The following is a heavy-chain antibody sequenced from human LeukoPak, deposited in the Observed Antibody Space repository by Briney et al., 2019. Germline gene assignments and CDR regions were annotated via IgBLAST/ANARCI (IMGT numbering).Heavy chain of an antibody. J-gene: IGHJ4*02. CDR1: GFTFSSYA. V-gene: IGHV3-30-3*01. CDR3: AKDSDSSGYYYGNSVDY. Sequence: GGSLRLSCAASGFTFSSYAMHWVRQAPGKGLEWVAVISYDGSNKYYADSVKGRFTISRDNSKNTLYLQMNSLRAEDTALYYCAKDSDSSGYYYGNSVDYWGQGTLVTVSS. D-gene: IGHD3-22*01. CDR2: ISYDGSNK.